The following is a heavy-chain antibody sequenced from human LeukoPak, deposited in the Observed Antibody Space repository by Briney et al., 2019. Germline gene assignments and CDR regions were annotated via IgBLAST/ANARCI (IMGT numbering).Heavy chain of an antibody. Sequence: ASVKVSCKASGYTFTSYDISWVRQATGQGLEWMGWINPNSGITGYAEKFQGRVTMTRDTSTETAFMELSSLRSDDTAIYYCASRTFLTWGQGTLVTVSS. CDR1: GYTFTSYD. V-gene: IGHV1-8*01. J-gene: IGHJ5*02. CDR2: INPNSGIT. CDR3: ASRTFLT. D-gene: IGHD1/OR15-1a*01.